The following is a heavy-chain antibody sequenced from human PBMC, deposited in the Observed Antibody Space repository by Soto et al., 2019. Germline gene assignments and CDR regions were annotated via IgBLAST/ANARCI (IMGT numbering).Heavy chain of an antibody. CDR3: ARQTTYSSSWYDY. J-gene: IGHJ5*01. D-gene: IGHD6-13*01. V-gene: IGHV4-4*07. Sequence: LSLTCTVPGGSISNYYFTWIRHPAGKLLEWIGRIYTSGSTNYNPSLKSRVTMSVDTSKNQFSLKLSSVTAADTALYYCARQTTYSSSWYDYWGHGTLVTVSS. CDR2: IYTSGST. CDR1: GGSISNYY.